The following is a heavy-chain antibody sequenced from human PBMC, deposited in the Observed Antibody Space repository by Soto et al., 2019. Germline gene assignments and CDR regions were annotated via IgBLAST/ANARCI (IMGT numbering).Heavy chain of an antibody. V-gene: IGHV3-30-3*01. CDR2: ISYDGSNK. J-gene: IGHJ3*02. CDR3: ARDKYYYDSSGHDDAFDI. Sequence: PGGSLRLSCAASGFTFSSYAMHWVRQAPGKGLEWVAVISYDGSNKYHADSVKGRFTISRDNSKNTLYLQMNSLRAEDTAVYYCARDKYYYDSSGHDDAFDIWGQGTMVTVSS. D-gene: IGHD3-22*01. CDR1: GFTFSSYA.